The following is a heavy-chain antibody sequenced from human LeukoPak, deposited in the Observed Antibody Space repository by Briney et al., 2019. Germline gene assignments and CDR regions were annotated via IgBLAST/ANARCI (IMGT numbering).Heavy chain of an antibody. CDR2: ISCNNGDT. V-gene: IGHV1-18*01. J-gene: IGHJ5*02. CDR1: GYTFTSNG. CDR3: ARLYSSSSYNWFDP. Sequence: ASVKVSCKASGYTFTSNGITWVRQAPGQGLEWVGWISCNNGDTRYAQKFQGRVTVTTDTSTSTAYMELRSLRSDDTAVYYCARLYSSSSYNWFDPWGQGTLVTVSS. D-gene: IGHD6-13*01.